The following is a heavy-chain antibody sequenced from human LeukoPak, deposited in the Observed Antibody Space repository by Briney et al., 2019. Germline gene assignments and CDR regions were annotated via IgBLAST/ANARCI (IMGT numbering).Heavy chain of an antibody. CDR1: GFTFSSHS. J-gene: IGHJ6*03. CDR2: ISYDVTNK. Sequence: GGSQRLSCEASGFTFSSHSIHWVRQAPGKGLEWVGVISYDVTNKYYADSVKGRFTISRDNFKNTLYLQMNSLRVEDTAIYYCARGEEGHYYYYYMDVWGKGTTVTVSS. D-gene: IGHD3-16*01. CDR3: ARGEEGHYYYYYMDV. V-gene: IGHV3-30*04.